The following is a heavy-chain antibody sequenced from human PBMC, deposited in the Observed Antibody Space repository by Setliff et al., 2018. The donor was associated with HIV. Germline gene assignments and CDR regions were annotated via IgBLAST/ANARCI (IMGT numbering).Heavy chain of an antibody. Sequence: PSETLSLTCAVSGGSIIKNDLYWGWIRQPPGKGLEWIGSVNYGGTTYSNPSLKSRVTISTDTSKKRFSLRMTSVTAADTAVYYCARSYYYDSSGYSSRYWFDPWGQGTLVTVSS. CDR2: VNYGGTT. V-gene: IGHV4-39*01. CDR1: GGSIIKNDLY. D-gene: IGHD3-22*01. CDR3: ARSYYYDSSGYSSRYWFDP. J-gene: IGHJ5*02.